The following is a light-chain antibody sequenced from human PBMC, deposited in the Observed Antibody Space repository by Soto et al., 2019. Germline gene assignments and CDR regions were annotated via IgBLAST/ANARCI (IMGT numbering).Light chain of an antibody. CDR1: QDINIY. CDR3: QQYDVLPLT. Sequence: DIQMTQSPSSLSASVGDRVTITCQASQDINIYLSWFQQKLGRAPKLLTYDASTLQTGVPSRFTGSGSGTNFTFTINSLRPEDIATYYCQQYDVLPLTFGGGTELEIK. V-gene: IGKV1-33*01. J-gene: IGKJ4*01. CDR2: DAS.